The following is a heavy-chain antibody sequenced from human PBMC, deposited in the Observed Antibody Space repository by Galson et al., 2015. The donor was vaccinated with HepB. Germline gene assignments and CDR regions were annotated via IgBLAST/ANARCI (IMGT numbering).Heavy chain of an antibody. CDR3: AKRRGRMFQFSNHYSYYPMDV. V-gene: IGHV3-23*01. D-gene: IGHD3-10*02. CDR1: GITFSSYA. J-gene: IGHJ6*02. Sequence: SLRLSCAASGITFSSYAMSWVRQAPGKGLEWVSGIIGSGGTTYYADSVQGRFTISRDNSQSTLFLQMTSVRAEDTAVYYCAKRRGRMFQFSNHYSYYPMDVWGQGTTVTVSS. CDR2: IIGSGGTT.